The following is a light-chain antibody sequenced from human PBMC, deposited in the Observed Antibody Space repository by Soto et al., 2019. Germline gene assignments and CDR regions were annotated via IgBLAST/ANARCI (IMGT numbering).Light chain of an antibody. CDR3: QQYNNYSPRT. V-gene: IGKV1-5*03. J-gene: IGKJ1*01. CDR1: QSSNW. Sequence: DIQMTQSPSTLSASVGDRVTITCRASQSSNWLAWYQQKPGKAPKPLIYKASSLESGVPSRFSGSGSGTEFTLTISSLQPDDFATYYCQQYNNYSPRTFGQGTKVEIK. CDR2: KAS.